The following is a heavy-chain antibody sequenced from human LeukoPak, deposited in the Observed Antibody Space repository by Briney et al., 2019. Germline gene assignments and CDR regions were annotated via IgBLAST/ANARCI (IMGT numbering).Heavy chain of an antibody. CDR1: GGSISSGSYY. CDR2: IYSSGST. D-gene: IGHD3-10*01. V-gene: IGHV4-61*02. Sequence: SETLSLTCTVSGGSISSGSYYWSWIRQPAGKGLKWIGRIYSSGSTNYNPSLKSRVTISVDTSKNQFSLKLSSVTAADTAVYYCAKSLYGSGSYYNWFDPWGQGTLVTVSS. J-gene: IGHJ5*02. CDR3: AKSLYGSGSYYNWFDP.